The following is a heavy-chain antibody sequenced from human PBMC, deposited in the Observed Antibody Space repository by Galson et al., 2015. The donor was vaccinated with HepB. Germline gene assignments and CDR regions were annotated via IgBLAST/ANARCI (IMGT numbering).Heavy chain of an antibody. CDR3: ARGHGGYDGAFHYQEPYYFDY. V-gene: IGHV1-8*01. CDR1: GYTFTSYD. CDR2: MNPNSGNT. D-gene: IGHD5-12*01. J-gene: IGHJ4*02. Sequence: SVKVSCKASGYTFTSYDINWVRQATGQGLEWMGWMNPNSGNTGYAQKFQGRVTMTRNTSISTAYMELSSLRSEDTAVYYCARGHGGYDGAFHYQEPYYFDYWGQGTLVTVSS.